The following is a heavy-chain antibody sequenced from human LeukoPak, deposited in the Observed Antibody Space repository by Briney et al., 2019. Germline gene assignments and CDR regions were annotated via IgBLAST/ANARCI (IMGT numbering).Heavy chain of an antibody. D-gene: IGHD6-19*01. CDR1: GFAFNSYE. V-gene: IGHV3-48*03. J-gene: IGHJ4*02. Sequence: GGSLRLSCIASGFAFNSYEMNWVRQAPGKGLEWVSYISSSGSIKHYADSVKGRFTISRDNAKNSLYLQMNSLRAEDTAVYYCVRVDYSSGWSHFGYWGQGTLVTVSS. CDR3: VRVDYSSGWSHFGY. CDR2: ISSSGSIK.